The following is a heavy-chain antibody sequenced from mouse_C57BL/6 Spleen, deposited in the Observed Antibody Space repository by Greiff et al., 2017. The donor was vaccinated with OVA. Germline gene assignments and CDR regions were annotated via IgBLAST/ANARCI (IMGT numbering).Heavy chain of an antibody. D-gene: IGHD4-1*01. Sequence: VKLQQSGAELARPGASVKLSCKASGYTFTSYGISWVKQRTGQGLEWIGAIYPRSGNTYYNEKFKGKATLTADKSSSTAYMELRSLTSEDSAVYFCARRDWDVTNGGQGTLVTGSA. V-gene: IGHV1-81*01. CDR2: IYPRSGNT. CDR3: ARRDWDVTN. CDR1: GYTFTSYG. J-gene: IGHJ3*01.